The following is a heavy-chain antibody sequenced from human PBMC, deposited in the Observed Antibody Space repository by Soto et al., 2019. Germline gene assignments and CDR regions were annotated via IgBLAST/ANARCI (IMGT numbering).Heavy chain of an antibody. V-gene: IGHV4-30-2*05. J-gene: IGHJ5*01. D-gene: IGHD7-27*01. CDR3: ARGRYCLTGRCFPNWFDS. CDR1: GGSITSGNSYS. CDR2: ISQTGAT. Sequence: PSETLSLTCAVSGGSITSGNSYSWAWIRQPPGRGLEWIGSISQTGATSYNPSLKSRVSVSLDKSKNQFSLNVTSVTAADTAVYFCARGRYCLTGRCFPNWFDSWGQGALVTVSS.